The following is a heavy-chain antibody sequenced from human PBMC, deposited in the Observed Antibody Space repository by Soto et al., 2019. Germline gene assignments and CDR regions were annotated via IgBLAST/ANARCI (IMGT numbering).Heavy chain of an antibody. CDR2: VNWGGDTT. CDR1: GFTFDDFA. Sequence: EVHLEESGGAVVQPGGSLRLSCAASGFTFDDFAMCWVRQVPGKGLEWISLVNWGGDTTFYAESVKGRFIISRDNTKNSVYLQMTSLRSEDSAIYYCAKGATVTTHYQYYGMDVWGQGPTVTVSS. V-gene: IGHV3-43D*04. J-gene: IGHJ6*02. D-gene: IGHD4-17*01. CDR3: AKGATVTTHYQYYGMDV.